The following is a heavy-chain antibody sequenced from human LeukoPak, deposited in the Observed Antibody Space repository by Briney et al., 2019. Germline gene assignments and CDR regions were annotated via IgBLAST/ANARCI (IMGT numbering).Heavy chain of an antibody. J-gene: IGHJ4*02. Sequence: ASVKVSCKASGYTFTSCDINWVRQATGQELEWMGWMNPNSGNTGYGQSLQGRITMTRDISIGTAYMELSNLTSEDTAIYYCTRGSSGRRDNWGQGTLVTVSA. V-gene: IGHV1-8*01. D-gene: IGHD6-19*01. CDR2: MNPNSGNT. CDR3: TRGSSGRRDN. CDR1: GYTFTSCD.